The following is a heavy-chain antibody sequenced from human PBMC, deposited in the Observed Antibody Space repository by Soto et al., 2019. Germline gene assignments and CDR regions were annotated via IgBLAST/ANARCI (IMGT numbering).Heavy chain of an antibody. CDR1: GGSVSSGSYY. V-gene: IGHV4-61*01. CDR3: AREHDFWSGYYYYYYGMDV. J-gene: IGHJ6*02. D-gene: IGHD3-3*01. Sequence: SETLSLTCTVSGGSVSSGSYYWSWIRQPPGKGLEWIGYIYYSGSTNYNPSLKSRVTISVDTSKNQFSLKLSSVTAADTAVYYCAREHDFWSGYYYYYYGMDVWGQGTTVTVSS. CDR2: IYYSGST.